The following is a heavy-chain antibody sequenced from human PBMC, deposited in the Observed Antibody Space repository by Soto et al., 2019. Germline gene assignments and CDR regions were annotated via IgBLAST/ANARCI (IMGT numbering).Heavy chain of an antibody. CDR2: IDPSDSYT. Sequence: PGESLKISCKGSGYSITSYWISWVRQMPGKGLEWMGRIDPSDSYTNYSPSFQGHVTISADKSISTAYLQWSSLKASDTAMYYCAREVVTTPFRNYYGMDVWGQGTTVTVSS. V-gene: IGHV5-10-1*01. CDR3: AREVVTTPFRNYYGMDV. J-gene: IGHJ6*02. D-gene: IGHD4-17*01. CDR1: GYSITSYW.